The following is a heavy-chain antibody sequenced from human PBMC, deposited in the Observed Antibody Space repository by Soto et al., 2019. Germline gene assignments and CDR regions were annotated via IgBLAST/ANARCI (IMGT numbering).Heavy chain of an antibody. J-gene: IGHJ3*01. D-gene: IGHD3-3*02. CDR3: ENRKLANRHWGPAFDV. CDR1: GFTFSSFA. V-gene: IGHV3-23*01. Sequence: GGSLRLSCAASGFTFSSFAMSWVRQAPGKGLEWVSAITASGGSTFYPDSVKGRFTISRDNSKNTLYLQMNSLRAEETAVYYCENRKLANRHWGPAFDVWGQGTMVTVSS. CDR2: ITASGGST.